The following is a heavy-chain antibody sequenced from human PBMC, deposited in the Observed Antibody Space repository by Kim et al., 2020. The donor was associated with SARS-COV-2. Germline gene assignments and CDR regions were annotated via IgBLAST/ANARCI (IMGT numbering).Heavy chain of an antibody. V-gene: IGHV3-74*01. Sequence: GGSLRLSCAGSGFTFSSYWMHWVCQAPGKGLVWVSRISSDGSSTSYADSVKGRFTISRDNAKNTVYLQMNSLRAEDTAVYYCARGSSGSYPRAFDIWGQGTMVTVSS. CDR1: GFTFSSYW. CDR3: ARGSSGSYPRAFDI. CDR2: ISSDGSST. J-gene: IGHJ3*02. D-gene: IGHD1-26*01.